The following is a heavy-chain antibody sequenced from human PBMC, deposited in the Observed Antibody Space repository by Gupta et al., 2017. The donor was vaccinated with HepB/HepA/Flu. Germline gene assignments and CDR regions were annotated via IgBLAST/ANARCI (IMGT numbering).Heavy chain of an antibody. V-gene: IGHV3-30-3*01. J-gene: IGHJ6*02. CDR3: ARAGHFDILTGYNYYYYGMDV. Sequence: QVQLVESGGGVVQPGRSLRLSCAASGFTFSRYAMHWVRTAPAKGREWVAVISYDGSNKYYADSVKGRFTISRDNSKNTLYLQMNSLRAEDTAVYYCARAGHFDILTGYNYYYYGMDVWGQGTTVTVSS. CDR2: ISYDGSNK. CDR1: GFTFSRYA. D-gene: IGHD3-9*01.